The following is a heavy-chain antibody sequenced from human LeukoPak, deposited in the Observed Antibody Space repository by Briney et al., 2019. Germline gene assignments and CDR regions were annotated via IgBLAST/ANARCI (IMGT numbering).Heavy chain of an antibody. Sequence: GGSLRLSCAASGFTFSSYGMHWVRQAPGKGLEWVAFIRYDGSNKYYADSVKGRFTISRDNSKNTLYLQMNSLRADDTAVYYCARAGRAARHYYYYYYYMDVWGKGTTVTVSS. CDR1: GFTFSSYG. J-gene: IGHJ6*03. CDR2: IRYDGSNK. CDR3: ARAGRAARHYYYYYYYMDV. D-gene: IGHD6-6*01. V-gene: IGHV3-30*02.